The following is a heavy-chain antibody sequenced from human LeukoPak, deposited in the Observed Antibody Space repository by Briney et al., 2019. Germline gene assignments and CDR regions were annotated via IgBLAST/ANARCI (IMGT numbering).Heavy chain of an antibody. CDR3: ARDGRIRGFDS. V-gene: IGHV4-4*07. D-gene: IGHD3-10*01. Sequence: SETLSLTCTVSADSVVSFHWSWIRRSAGKGLEWIGRVFHSGTTKNPSLKSRVTMSLDTSKNLLSLTMTSVTAADTAIYFCARDGRIRGFDSWGQGTLVIVSS. J-gene: IGHJ4*02. CDR1: ADSVVSFH. CDR2: VFHSGTT.